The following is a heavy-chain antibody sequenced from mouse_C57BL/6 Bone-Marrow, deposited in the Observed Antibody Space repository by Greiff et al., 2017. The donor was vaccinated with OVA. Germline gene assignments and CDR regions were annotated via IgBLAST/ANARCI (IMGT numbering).Heavy chain of an antibody. J-gene: IGHJ1*01. CDR2: IDPTASYT. V-gene: IGHV1-59*01. CDR1: GFTFTSYW. D-gene: IGHD1-1*01. CDR3: ARCPTVVDWYFD. Sequence: QVQLLQPGAELVRPGASVKLSCTASGFTFTSYWMHWVQQTPGQGLEWIGGIDPTASYTKYNEKFKGKATLTVDTSDSTAYMQLSSLTSEDSAVYYCARCPTVVDWYFD.